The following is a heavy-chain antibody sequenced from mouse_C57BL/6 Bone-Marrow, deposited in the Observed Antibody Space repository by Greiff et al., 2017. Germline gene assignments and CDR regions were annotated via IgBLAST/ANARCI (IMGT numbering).Heavy chain of an antibody. V-gene: IGHV1-82*01. CDR3: ARRLIYYDYEGFAY. CDR1: GYAFSSSW. CDR2: IYPGDGDT. Sequence: QVQLQQSGPELVKPGASVKISCKASGYAFSSSWMNWVKQRPGKGLEWIGRIYPGDGDTNYNGKFKGKATLTADKSSSTAYMQLSSLTSEDSAVYFCARRLIYYDYEGFAYWGQGTLVTVSA. J-gene: IGHJ3*01. D-gene: IGHD2-4*01.